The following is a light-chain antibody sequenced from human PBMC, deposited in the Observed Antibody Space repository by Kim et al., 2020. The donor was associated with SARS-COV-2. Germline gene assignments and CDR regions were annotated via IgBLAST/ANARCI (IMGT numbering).Light chain of an antibody. CDR2: DNN. Sequence: PGQKVTSSCSVSRYNIRNNYESWYQQLPGKAPNLLIYDNNKRPSGIPDRFSGSKSGTSATLGITGLQTGDEADYYCGTWESSLRGVFGGGTQLTVL. CDR1: RYNIRNNY. CDR3: GTWESSLRGV. V-gene: IGLV1-51*01. J-gene: IGLJ3*02.